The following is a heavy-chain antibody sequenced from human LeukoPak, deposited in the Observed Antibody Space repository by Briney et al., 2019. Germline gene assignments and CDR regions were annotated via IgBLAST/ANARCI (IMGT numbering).Heavy chain of an antibody. V-gene: IGHV1-69*02. CDR2: IIPILGIA. CDR3: ASYEYCGGDCREYFQH. Sequence: GASVKVSCKASGGTCSSYTISWVRQAPGQGLEWMGRIIPILGIANYAQKFQGRVTITADKSTSTAYMELSSLRSEDTAVYYCASYEYCGGDCREYFQHWGQGTLVTVSS. J-gene: IGHJ1*01. CDR1: GGTCSSYT. D-gene: IGHD2-21*01.